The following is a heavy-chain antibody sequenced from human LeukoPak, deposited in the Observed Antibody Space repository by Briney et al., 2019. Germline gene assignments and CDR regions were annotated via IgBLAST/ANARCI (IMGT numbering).Heavy chain of an antibody. D-gene: IGHD4-11*01. CDR1: GYTLTELS. Sequence: ASVKVSCKVSGYTLTELSMHWVRQAPGKGLEWMGGFDPDDGETIYAQKFQGRVTMTEDTSTDTAYVELSSLRSEDTAVDHCAVMTTVTTGLYYYYGMDVWGQGTTVTVSS. CDR2: FDPDDGET. V-gene: IGHV1-24*01. J-gene: IGHJ6*02. CDR3: AVMTTVTTGLYYYYGMDV.